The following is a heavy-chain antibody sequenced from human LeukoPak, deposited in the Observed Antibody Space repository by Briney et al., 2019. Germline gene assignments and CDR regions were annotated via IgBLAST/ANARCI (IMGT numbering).Heavy chain of an antibody. CDR3: ARDKSDTAMVYNWFDP. D-gene: IGHD5-18*01. J-gene: IGHJ5*02. CDR1: GGTFSSYA. V-gene: IGHV1-69*13. CDR2: IIPIFGTA. Sequence: GASVKVSCKASGGTFSSYAISWVRQAPGQGLEWMGGIIPIFGTANYAQKFQGRVTITADESTSTAYMELSSLRSEDTAVYYCARDKSDTAMVYNWFDPWGQGTLVTASS.